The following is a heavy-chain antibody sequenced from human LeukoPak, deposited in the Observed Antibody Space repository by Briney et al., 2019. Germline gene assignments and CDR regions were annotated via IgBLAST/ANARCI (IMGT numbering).Heavy chain of an antibody. D-gene: IGHD5-12*01. CDR3: ARKGYSGYDWTLVYYYGMDV. CDR1: GYTFTSYG. CDR2: ISAYNGNT. Sequence: ASVKVSCKASGYTFTSYGISWVRQAPGQGLEWMGWISAYNGNTNYAQKLQGRVTMTTDTSTSTAYMELRSLRSDDTAVYYCARKGYSGYDWTLVYYYGMDVRGQGTTVTVSS. J-gene: IGHJ6*02. V-gene: IGHV1-18*01.